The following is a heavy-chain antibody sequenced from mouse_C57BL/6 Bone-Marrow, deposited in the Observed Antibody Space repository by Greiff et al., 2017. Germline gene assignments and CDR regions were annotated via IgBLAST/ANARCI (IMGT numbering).Heavy chain of an antibody. D-gene: IGHD1-1*01. V-gene: IGHV1-81*01. CDR1: GYTFTSYG. CDR2: IYPRSGNT. Sequence: VQLQQSGAELARPGASVKLSCKASGYTFTSYGISWVKQRTGQGLEWIGEIYPRSGNTYYNEKFKGTATLTADKSASTAYMELRSLTSEDSAVYFCAREYYGSSYFAYWGQGTLVTVSA. J-gene: IGHJ3*01. CDR3: AREYYGSSYFAY.